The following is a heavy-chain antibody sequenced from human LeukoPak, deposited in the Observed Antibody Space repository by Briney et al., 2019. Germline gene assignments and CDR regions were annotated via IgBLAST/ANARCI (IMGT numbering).Heavy chain of an antibody. V-gene: IGHV3-48*01. D-gene: IGHD3-10*01. CDR3: ARDRLWFGELLTRFDY. J-gene: IGHJ4*02. Sequence: GGSLRLSCAASGFTFSSYSMNWVRQASGKGLEWVSYISSSSSSTIYYADSVKGRFTISRDNAKNSLYLQMNSLRAEDTAVYYCARDRLWFGELLTRFDYWGQGTLVTVSS. CDR2: ISSSSSSTI. CDR1: GFTFSSYS.